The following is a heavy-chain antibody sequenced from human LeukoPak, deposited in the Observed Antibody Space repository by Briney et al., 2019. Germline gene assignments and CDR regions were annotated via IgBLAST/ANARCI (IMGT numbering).Heavy chain of an antibody. CDR3: AKIPLVGATTSLDC. Sequence: GGSLRLSCAASGFTFSSYAMSWVRQAPGKGLEWVSGISGSGGTTYYADSVKGRFTISRDNSKNTLYLQMNSLRAEDTAVYYCAKIPLVGATTSLDCWGQGTLVLVSS. D-gene: IGHD1-26*01. CDR1: GFTFSSYA. V-gene: IGHV3-23*01. CDR2: ISGSGGTT. J-gene: IGHJ4*02.